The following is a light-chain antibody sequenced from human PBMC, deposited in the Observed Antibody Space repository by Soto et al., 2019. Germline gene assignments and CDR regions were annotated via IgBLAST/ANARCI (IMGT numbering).Light chain of an antibody. Sequence: DFQMTQSPSSLSASVGDRVTITCRASQTIYNHLSWYQQKPGTAPKLLISSVSHLQSGVPSRFSGDGFGTDFTLTITSLQAEDCATYYCQQSYGGPITFGQGTRLDIK. CDR1: QTIYNH. CDR3: QQSYGGPIT. CDR2: SVS. V-gene: IGKV1-39*01. J-gene: IGKJ5*01.